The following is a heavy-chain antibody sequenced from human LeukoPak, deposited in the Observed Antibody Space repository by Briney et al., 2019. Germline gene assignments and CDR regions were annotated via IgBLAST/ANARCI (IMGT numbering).Heavy chain of an antibody. CDR2: INHSGST. J-gene: IGHJ3*02. D-gene: IGHD2-21*02. Sequence: SETLSLTCNVSGGSMSSSYYYWSWIRQPPGKGLEWIGEINHSGSTNYNPSLKSRVTISLDTSGNQFSLKLSSVTAADTAVYYCASGYCGGACQLGGVDMWGQGTMVTVSS. CDR1: GGSMSSSYYY. V-gene: IGHV4-39*07. CDR3: ASGYCGGACQLGGVDM.